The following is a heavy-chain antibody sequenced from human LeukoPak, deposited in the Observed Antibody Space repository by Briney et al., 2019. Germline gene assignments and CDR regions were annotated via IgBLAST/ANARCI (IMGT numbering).Heavy chain of an antibody. CDR2: IWYDGSNK. D-gene: IGHD6-13*01. CDR1: GFTFSSYG. Sequence: GGSLRLSCAASGFTFSSYGMHWVRQAPGKGLEWGAVIWYDGSNKYYADSVKGRFTISRDNSKNTLYLQMNSLRAEDTAVYYCAREKIAAAGRAYYFDYWGQGTLVTVSS. V-gene: IGHV3-33*01. CDR3: AREKIAAAGRAYYFDY. J-gene: IGHJ4*02.